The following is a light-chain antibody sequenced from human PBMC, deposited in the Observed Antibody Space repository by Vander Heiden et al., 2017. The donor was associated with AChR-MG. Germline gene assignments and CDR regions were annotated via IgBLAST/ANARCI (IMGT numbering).Light chain of an antibody. V-gene: IGLV3-1*01. Sequence: SYELTQPPSVSVSPGQTASISCSGDKLGDKYACWYQQKPGQSPVLVIFHDNKRPSGIPERFSGSNSGNTATLTITGTQPIDEADYYCQAWDSTSPYVFGPGTRVTV. CDR3: QAWDSTSPYV. CDR2: HDN. J-gene: IGLJ1*01. CDR1: KLGDKY.